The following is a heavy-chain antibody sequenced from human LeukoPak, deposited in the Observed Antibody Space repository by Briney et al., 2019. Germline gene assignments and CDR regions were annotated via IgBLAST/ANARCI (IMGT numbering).Heavy chain of an antibody. D-gene: IGHD3-10*01. Sequence: PSETLSLTCTVSGGSISSGGYYSSWIRQHPGTGLEWLGYIYYSGSTYYNPSLKSRVTISVDTSKNQCSLKLSSVTAADTAVYYCARDYHYGSGHNWFDPWGQGTLVTVSS. V-gene: IGHV4-31*03. CDR2: IYYSGST. J-gene: IGHJ5*02. CDR1: GGSISSGGYY. CDR3: ARDYHYGSGHNWFDP.